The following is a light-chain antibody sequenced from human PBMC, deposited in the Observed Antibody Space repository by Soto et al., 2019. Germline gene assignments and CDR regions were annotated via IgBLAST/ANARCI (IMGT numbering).Light chain of an antibody. Sequence: QSVLTQPASVSGSPGQSTTISCTGTSSDVGGYNYVSWYQQQSGKAPKLMIHEVSNRPSGVSNRFSGSKSGNTASLTISGLQAEDEADYYCSSYTSSRAYVFGIGTKVTGL. J-gene: IGLJ1*01. CDR1: SSDVGGYNY. CDR3: SSYTSSRAYV. CDR2: EVS. V-gene: IGLV2-14*01.